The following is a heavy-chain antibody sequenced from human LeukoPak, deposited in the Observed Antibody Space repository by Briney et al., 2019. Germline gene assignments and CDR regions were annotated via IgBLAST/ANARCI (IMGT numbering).Heavy chain of an antibody. CDR2: ISHGGTT. J-gene: IGHJ4*02. CDR1: GGSISSSNW. V-gene: IGHV4-4*02. Sequence: SGTLSLTCAVSGGSISSSNWWSWVRQAPGKGLEWIGEISHGGTTNYNPSLRSRVAMSLDRANNQFSLSLTSVTAADTAVYYCTRENRPFCPFAYWGQGVLVTVSS. CDR3: TRENRPFCPFAY. D-gene: IGHD2/OR15-2a*01.